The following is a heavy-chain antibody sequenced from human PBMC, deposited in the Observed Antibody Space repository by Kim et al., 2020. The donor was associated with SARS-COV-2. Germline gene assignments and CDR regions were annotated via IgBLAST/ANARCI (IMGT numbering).Heavy chain of an antibody. D-gene: IGHD3-3*01. V-gene: IGHV1-2*02. Sequence: ASVKVSCKASGYTFTGYYMHWVRQAPGQGLEWMGWINPNSGGTNYAQKFQGRVTMTRDTSISTAYMELSRLRSDDTAVYYCARGGLRSITIFELRQQDMDVWGKGTTVTVSS. CDR2: INPNSGGT. J-gene: IGHJ6*03. CDR1: GYTFTGYY. CDR3: ARGGLRSITIFELRQQDMDV.